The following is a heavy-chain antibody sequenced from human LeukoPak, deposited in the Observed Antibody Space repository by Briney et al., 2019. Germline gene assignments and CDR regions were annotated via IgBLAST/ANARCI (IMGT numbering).Heavy chain of an antibody. CDR2: INHSGST. J-gene: IGHJ5*02. Sequence: SETLSLTCAVYGGSFSGYYWSWIRQPPGKGLEWLGEINHSGSTNYNPSLKSRVTISVDTSKNQFSLKLSSVTAADTAVYYCARGRIAAAGTGNWFDPWGQGTLVTVSS. D-gene: IGHD6-13*01. CDR1: GGSFSGYY. CDR3: ARGRIAAAGTGNWFDP. V-gene: IGHV4-34*01.